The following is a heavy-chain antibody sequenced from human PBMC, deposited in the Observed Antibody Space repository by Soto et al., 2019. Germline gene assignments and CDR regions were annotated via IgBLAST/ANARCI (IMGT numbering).Heavy chain of an antibody. D-gene: IGHD6-6*01. CDR1: GYSFTSYW. V-gene: IGHV5-51*01. J-gene: IGHJ6*03. CDR2: IYPGDSDT. CDR3: ARLMDLSIAARKRNYYYYYMDV. Sequence: PGESLKISCKGSGYSFTSYWIGWVRQMPGKGLEWMGIIYPGDSDTRYSPSFQGQVTISADKSISTAYLQWSSLKASDTAMYYCARLMDLSIAARKRNYYYYYMDVWGKGTTVTVSS.